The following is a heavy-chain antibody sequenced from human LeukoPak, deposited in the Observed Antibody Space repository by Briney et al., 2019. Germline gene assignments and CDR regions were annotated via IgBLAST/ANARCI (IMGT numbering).Heavy chain of an antibody. CDR2: IYYSGST. J-gene: IGHJ4*02. D-gene: IGHD5-18*01. V-gene: IGHV4-39*07. CDR3: AREKILDTAMWGPYFDY. CDR1: GFTFSSYS. Sequence: PGGSLRLSCAASGFTFSSYSMNWVRQPPGKGLEWIGSIYYSGSTYYNPSLKSRVTISVDTSKNQFSLKLSSVTAADTAVYYCAREKILDTAMWGPYFDYWGQGTLVTVSS.